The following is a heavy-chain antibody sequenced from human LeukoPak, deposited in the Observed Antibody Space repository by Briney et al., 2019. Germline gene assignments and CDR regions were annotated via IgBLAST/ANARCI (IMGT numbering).Heavy chain of an antibody. J-gene: IGHJ6*02. CDR3: ARGGITIFGVPRSPPGMDV. Sequence: SETLSLTCAVYGGSFSGYYWSWIRQPPGKGLEWIGEINHSGSTNYNPSLKSRVTISVDTSKNQFSLKLSSVTAADTAVYYCARGGITIFGVPRSPPGMDVWGQGTTVTVSS. V-gene: IGHV4-34*01. CDR1: GGSFSGYY. CDR2: INHSGST. D-gene: IGHD3-3*01.